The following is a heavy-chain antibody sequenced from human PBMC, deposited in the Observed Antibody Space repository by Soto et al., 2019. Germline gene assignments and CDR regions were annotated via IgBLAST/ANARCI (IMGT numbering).Heavy chain of an antibody. CDR1: GFTFSSYG. V-gene: IGHV3-30*18. CDR2: ISYDGSNK. Sequence: QVQLVESGGGVVQPGRSLRLSCAASGFTFSSYGMHWVRQAPGKGLAWVAVISYDGSNKYYADSVKGRFTISRDNSKNTLYLQMNSLRAEDTAVYYCAKDYYGSGDYWGQGTLVTVSS. D-gene: IGHD3-10*01. J-gene: IGHJ4*02. CDR3: AKDYYGSGDY.